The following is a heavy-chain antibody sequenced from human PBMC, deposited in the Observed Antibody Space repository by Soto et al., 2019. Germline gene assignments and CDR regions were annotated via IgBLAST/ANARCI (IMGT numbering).Heavy chain of an antibody. J-gene: IGHJ4*02. Sequence: VGSLRLSCEVSGFTFSAYWMHWVRQVPGKGLIWVSRISDDGSTTTYADSVKGRFTISRDNAKNTLYLQMNSLRADDTGLYYCTRGLRVSSTGTGAHWGQGTLVTVSS. D-gene: IGHD1-1*01. CDR3: TRGLRVSSTGTGAH. CDR2: ISDDGSTT. V-gene: IGHV3-74*01. CDR1: GFTFSAYW.